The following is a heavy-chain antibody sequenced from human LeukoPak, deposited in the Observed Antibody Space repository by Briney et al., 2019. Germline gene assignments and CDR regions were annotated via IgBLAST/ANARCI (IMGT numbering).Heavy chain of an antibody. D-gene: IGHD1-1*01. J-gene: IGHJ6*02. CDR3: ARDQRTRNEKYYYYYGMDV. V-gene: IGHV1-8*01. CDR2: MNPNSGNT. CDR1: GYTFTSYD. Sequence: ASVKVSCKASGYTFTSYDINWVRQATGQGLEWMGWMNPNSGNTGYAQKFQGRVTMTRNTSISTAYMELSSLRSEDTAVYYCARDQRTRNEKYYYYYGMDVWGQGTTVTVSS.